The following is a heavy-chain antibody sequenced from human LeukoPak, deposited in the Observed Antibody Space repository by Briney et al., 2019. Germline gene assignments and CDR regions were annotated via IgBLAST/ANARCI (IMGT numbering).Heavy chain of an antibody. J-gene: IGHJ4*02. CDR2: IRGAATT. D-gene: IGHD5-24*01. CDR3: AKERDGHKDGLAH. CDR1: GFNFNAYT. V-gene: IGHV3-43*01. Sequence: GGSLRLSCATSGFNFNAYTMHWVRQAPGKGLEWVSFIRGAATTNYADSVKGRFTVSSDNSKNSLYLQMNSLRPEDSGLYYCAKERDGHKDGLAHWGRGTLVTVSS.